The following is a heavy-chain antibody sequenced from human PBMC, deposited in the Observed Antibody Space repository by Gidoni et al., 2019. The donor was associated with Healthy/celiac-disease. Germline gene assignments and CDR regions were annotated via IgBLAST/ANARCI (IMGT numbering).Heavy chain of an antibody. Sequence: QVQLQESGPGLVKPSQTLSLTCTVSGGSISSGSHHWRWIRQPAGKGLEWIGRIYTSGSTNYNPSLKSRVTISVDTSKNQFSLKLSSVTAADTAVYYCARDFSGYYDSSGYYKGDAFDIWGQGTMVTVSS. D-gene: IGHD3-22*01. CDR3: ARDFSGYYDSSGYYKGDAFDI. J-gene: IGHJ3*02. CDR2: IYTSGST. V-gene: IGHV4-61*02. CDR1: GGSISSGSHH.